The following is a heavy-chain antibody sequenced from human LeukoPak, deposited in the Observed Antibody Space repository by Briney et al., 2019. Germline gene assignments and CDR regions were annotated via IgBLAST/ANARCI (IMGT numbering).Heavy chain of an antibody. CDR3: ARTQGIYYYYYYMDV. V-gene: IGHV4-39*01. J-gene: IGHJ6*03. Sequence: PSETLSLTCTVSGGSISSRPYYWGWVRQPPGKGLEWIGTISYSGTTYYSPSLKSRVTISLDTSKNQFSLKLSSVTAADTAVYYCARTQGIYYYYYYMDVWGKGTTVTISS. CDR2: ISYSGTT. CDR1: GGSISSRPYY.